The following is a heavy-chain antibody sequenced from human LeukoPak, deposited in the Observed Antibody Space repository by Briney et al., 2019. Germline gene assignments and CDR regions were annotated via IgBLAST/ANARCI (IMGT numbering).Heavy chain of an antibody. Sequence: SETLSLTCAVYGGSFSGYYWSWIRQPPGKGLEWIGEINHSGSTNYNPSLKSRVTISVDTSKNQFSLKLSSVTAADTAVYYCAGIDWVFDYWGKGTLVTVSS. CDR2: INHSGST. CDR3: AGIDWVFDY. D-gene: IGHD3-9*01. J-gene: IGHJ4*02. CDR1: GGSFSGYY. V-gene: IGHV4-34*01.